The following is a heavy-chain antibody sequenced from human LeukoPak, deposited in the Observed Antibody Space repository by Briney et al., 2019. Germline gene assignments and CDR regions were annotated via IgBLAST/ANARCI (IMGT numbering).Heavy chain of an antibody. V-gene: IGHV5-51*01. Sequence: GESLKISCKGSGYSFRSYWIGWVRQMPGKGLEWMGVICPDDSDTRYSPSFHGQVNISVDKSTTTAYLQWSSLKASDTAMYYCARRGCSGPTCSQNPYYYGVDVWGQGTRVTVSS. J-gene: IGHJ6*02. D-gene: IGHD2-15*01. CDR2: ICPDDSDT. CDR3: ARRGCSGPTCSQNPYYYGVDV. CDR1: GYSFRSYW.